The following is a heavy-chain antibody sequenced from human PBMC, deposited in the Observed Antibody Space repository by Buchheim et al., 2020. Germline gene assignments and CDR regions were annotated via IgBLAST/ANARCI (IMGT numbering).Heavy chain of an antibody. J-gene: IGHJ5*02. Sequence: QVQLVESGGGVVQPGRSLRLSCAASGFTFSSYGMHWVRQAPGKGLEWVAVIWYDGSNKYYADSVKGRFTISRDNPKNRLYLQMNSLRAEDTAVYYCARDRALVAAETNWFDPWGQGTL. D-gene: IGHD2-15*01. CDR3: ARDRALVAAETNWFDP. CDR1: GFTFSSYG. V-gene: IGHV3-33*08. CDR2: IWYDGSNK.